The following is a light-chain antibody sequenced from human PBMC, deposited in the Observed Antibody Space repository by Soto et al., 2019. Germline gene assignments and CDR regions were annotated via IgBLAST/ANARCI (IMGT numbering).Light chain of an antibody. CDR2: EVT. CDR1: SSDIGGYDY. CDR3: SSYAGSNSYVV. J-gene: IGLJ2*01. V-gene: IGLV2-8*01. Sequence: QPVLTQPPSASGSPGQSVTISCTGTSSDIGGYDYVCWYQQHPGKAPRLMIYEVTKRPSGVPIRFSASKSGNTASLTVSGLQAEDEADYFCSSYAGSNSYVVFGGGTKLTVL.